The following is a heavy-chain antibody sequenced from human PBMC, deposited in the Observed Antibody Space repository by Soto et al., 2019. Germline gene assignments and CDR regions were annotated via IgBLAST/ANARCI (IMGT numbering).Heavy chain of an antibody. CDR3: ARLTSSGWSYYYGMDV. V-gene: IGHV6-1*01. CDR2: TFYTSKWYN. D-gene: IGHD6-19*01. CDR1: GDSVSSNSAL. J-gene: IGHJ6*02. Sequence: QTLSLTCAISGDSVSSNSALWNWIRQSPSRGLEWLGRTFYTSKWYNDYAVSVKSRLTINADTSKNQFSLQLTSVTPEDTAVYYCARLTSSGWSYYYGMDVWGLGTTVTVSS.